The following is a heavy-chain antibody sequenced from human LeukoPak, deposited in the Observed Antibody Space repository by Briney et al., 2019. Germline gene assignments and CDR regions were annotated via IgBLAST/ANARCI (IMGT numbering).Heavy chain of an antibody. D-gene: IGHD2-15*01. CDR2: IYYSGST. CDR1: GGSISSSSYY. V-gene: IGHV4-39*07. Sequence: PSETLSLTCTVSGGSISSSSYYWGWIRQPPGKGLEWIGSIYYSGSTYYNPSLKSRVTISVDTSKNQFSLKLSSVTAADTAVYYCASFFIYIEDIEDVWGKGTTVTVSS. J-gene: IGHJ6*04. CDR3: ASFFIYIEDIEDV.